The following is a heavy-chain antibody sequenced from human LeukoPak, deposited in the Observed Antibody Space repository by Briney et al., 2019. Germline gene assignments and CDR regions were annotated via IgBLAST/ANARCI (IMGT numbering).Heavy chain of an antibody. CDR1: GFTFGDYA. CDR2: IRSKAYGGTT. D-gene: IGHD6-19*01. CDR3: AVAVAGYFDY. J-gene: IGHJ4*02. V-gene: IGHV3-49*04. Sequence: GGSLRLSCTASGFTFGDYAMTWVRQAPGKGLEWVGLIRSKAYGGTTEYAASVKGRFTISRDNSKNTLYLQMNSLRAEDTAVYYCAVAVAGYFDYWGQGTLVTVSS.